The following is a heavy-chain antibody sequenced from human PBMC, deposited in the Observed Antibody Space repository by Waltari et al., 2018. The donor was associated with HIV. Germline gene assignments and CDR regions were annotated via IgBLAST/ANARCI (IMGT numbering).Heavy chain of an antibody. CDR2: IRSIGDTT. CDR3: AKDSMGAIDVEDYFDF. J-gene: IGHJ4*02. V-gene: IGHV3-23*01. D-gene: IGHD1-26*01. CDR1: GLMFTDHA. Sequence: EVQLLASGGGLVLPGGSLRLSCANPGLMFTDHAINWVRQAPGKGLEWVSTIRSIGDTTYYADSVKGRFTTTRANSKDTLYLQMNSLRAEDTAVYYCAKDSMGAIDVEDYFDFWGQGTLVTVSS.